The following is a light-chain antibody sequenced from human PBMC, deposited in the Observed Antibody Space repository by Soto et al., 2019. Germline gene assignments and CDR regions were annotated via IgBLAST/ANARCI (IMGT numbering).Light chain of an antibody. CDR2: DAS. CDR1: QSVNSY. V-gene: IGKV3-11*01. J-gene: IGKJ4*01. CDR3: QQRTYWL. Sequence: EIVLTQSPATLSLSPGERATLSCRASQSVNSYLAWYQQKPGQAPRLLIYDASNRATGIPARFTGSGSGTDFTLTFSSLEPEDFAVYYCQQRTYWLFGGGTKVEIK.